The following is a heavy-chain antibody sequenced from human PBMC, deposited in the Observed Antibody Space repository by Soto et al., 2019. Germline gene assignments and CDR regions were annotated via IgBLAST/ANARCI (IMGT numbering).Heavy chain of an antibody. V-gene: IGHV5-51*01. CDR1: GYSFTSYW. Sequence: GESLKISCKGSGYSFTSYWIGWGRQMPGKGLEWVGIIYPGDSDTRYSPSFPGQVTISADKSTSTAYLQWSSLKASDTAMYYCARSFRPAAISYYCYGIDVWGQGTTVTVSS. D-gene: IGHD2-2*02. CDR2: IYPGDSDT. CDR3: ARSFRPAAISYYCYGIDV. J-gene: IGHJ6*02.